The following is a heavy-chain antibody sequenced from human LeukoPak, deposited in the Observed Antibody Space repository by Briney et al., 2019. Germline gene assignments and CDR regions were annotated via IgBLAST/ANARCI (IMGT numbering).Heavy chain of an antibody. CDR3: ARSRGITTFGYYFDY. CDR2: FSAYSDNT. Sequence: ASVKVSCKASGYTFRSHSITWVRQAPGQGLEWMGWFSAYSDNTNYAQNFQGRVTMTADTSTSTAYMELRSLRSDDTAVYYCARSRGITTFGYYFDYWAQGTRVTVSS. V-gene: IGHV1-18*01. D-gene: IGHD3-16*01. J-gene: IGHJ4*02. CDR1: GYTFRSHS.